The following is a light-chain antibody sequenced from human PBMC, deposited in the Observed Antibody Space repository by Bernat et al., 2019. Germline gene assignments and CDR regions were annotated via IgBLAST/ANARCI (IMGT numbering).Light chain of an antibody. CDR1: TSDVGGYNY. V-gene: IGLV2-14*03. CDR2: DVT. CDR3: ISYTSISTYV. J-gene: IGLJ1*01. Sequence: QSALTQPASVSGSPGQSITISCTGTTSDVGGYNYVSWYQQHPGKAPKLMIIDVTTRPSGVSNRFSGSKSGNTASLTISGLQAEDEAEYYCISYTSISTYVFGTGTKVTV.